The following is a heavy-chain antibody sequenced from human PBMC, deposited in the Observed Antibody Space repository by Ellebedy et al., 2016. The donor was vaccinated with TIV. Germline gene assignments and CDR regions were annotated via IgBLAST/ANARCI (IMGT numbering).Heavy chain of an antibody. J-gene: IGHJ4*02. D-gene: IGHD3-22*01. Sequence: SETLSLTXAVYGGSFSGYYWSWIRQPPGKGLEWIGEINHSGSTNYNPSLKSRVTISADKTKNQFSLKVSSVTAADTAVYYCARGRRYYESSGYYLDYWGQGTLATVSS. CDR2: INHSGST. CDR3: ARGRRYYESSGYYLDY. CDR1: GGSFSGYY. V-gene: IGHV4-34*01.